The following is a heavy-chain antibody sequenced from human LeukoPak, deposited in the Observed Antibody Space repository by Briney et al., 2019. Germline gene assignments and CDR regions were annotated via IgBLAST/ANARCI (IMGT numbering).Heavy chain of an antibody. Sequence: GGSLRISCVASGFTFSVYTMIWVRQAPGKGLEWVSPITSRSSSIYSADSVKGRLTISRDNAKNSLYLEMNSLRDEDTAVYYCARDLAWGAYWGQGTLVTVSS. CDR2: ITSRSSSI. CDR1: GFTFSVYT. CDR3: ARDLAWGAY. V-gene: IGHV3-21*01. D-gene: IGHD4/OR15-4a*01. J-gene: IGHJ4*02.